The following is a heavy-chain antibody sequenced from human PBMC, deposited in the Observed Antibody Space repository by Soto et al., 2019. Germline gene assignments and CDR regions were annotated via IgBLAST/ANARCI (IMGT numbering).Heavy chain of an antibody. CDR2: IYPGDFDT. J-gene: IGHJ6*02. CDR1: GYSFTTYW. Sequence: EVQLVQSGADVKKPGDSLKISCKGSGYSFTTYWIAWVRQMPGRGLEWMGIIYPGDFDTRYSPSFQGQVTISVDKSIGTAYLQWSSLKASDTAMYYCARVRTNIAAPSYYYGLDAWGQGTTVTVSS. D-gene: IGHD6-13*01. V-gene: IGHV5-51*01. CDR3: ARVRTNIAAPSYYYGLDA.